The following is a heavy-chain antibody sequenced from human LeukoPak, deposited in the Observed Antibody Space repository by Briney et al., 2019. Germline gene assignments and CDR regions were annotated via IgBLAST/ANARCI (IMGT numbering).Heavy chain of an antibody. Sequence: ASVKVSCKASGYTFTSYGISWVRQAPGQGLEWMGWISAYNGNTNYAQKLQGRVTMTTDTSTSTAYMELRSLRSDDTAVYYCAMIRWIQLWDYFDYWGQGTLVTVSS. V-gene: IGHV1-18*01. D-gene: IGHD5-18*01. CDR3: AMIRWIQLWDYFDY. J-gene: IGHJ4*02. CDR1: GYTFTSYG. CDR2: ISAYNGNT.